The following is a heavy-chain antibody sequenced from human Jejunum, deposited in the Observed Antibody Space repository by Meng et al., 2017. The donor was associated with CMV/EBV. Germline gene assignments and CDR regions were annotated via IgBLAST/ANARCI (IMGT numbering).Heavy chain of an antibody. V-gene: IGHV4-4*02. J-gene: IGHJ4*02. CDR1: GDSFNDTSW. CDR3: ARHLAGTYSPGDY. Sequence: CAVSGDSFNDTSWWSWVRQPPGKGLEWIGEIYYSGSTNYKPSLKSRITMSLDKSKNEVSLKLTSVTAADTAVYYCARHLAGTYSPGDYWGQGTLVTVSS. CDR2: IYYSGST. D-gene: IGHD6-19*01.